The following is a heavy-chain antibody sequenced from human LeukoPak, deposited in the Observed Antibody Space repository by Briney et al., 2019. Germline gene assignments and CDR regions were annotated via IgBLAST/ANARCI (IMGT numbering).Heavy chain of an antibody. CDR3: AKAGRSGWYPGWPFDI. J-gene: IGHJ3*02. D-gene: IGHD6-19*01. V-gene: IGHV3-23*01. Sequence: GGSLRLSCAASGFTFLTYAMSGVRQAPGKGLQWVSVIRDSGASTYYGDSVKGQFTISRDNSKNTLYLQMNSLRAEHTAVYYCAKAGRSGWYPGWPFDIWGQGTMVTVSS. CDR2: IRDSGAST. CDR1: GFTFLTYA.